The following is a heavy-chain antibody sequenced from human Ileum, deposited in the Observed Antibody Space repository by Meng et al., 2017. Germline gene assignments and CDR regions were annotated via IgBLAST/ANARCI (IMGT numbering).Heavy chain of an antibody. J-gene: IGHJ4*02. V-gene: IGHV3-7*01. CDR1: GFTFSGYW. Sequence: GGSLRLSCAASGFTFSGYWMTWVRQAPGQGLEWVANMKQDGNEMYYLDAVKGRFTISRDNAKNLLYLQMNSLGPEDTAVYDCARERGGLSGGYYLRSVYDYWGQGTLVTVSS. CDR2: MKQDGNEM. D-gene: IGHD3-22*01. CDR3: ARERGGLSGGYYLRSVYDY.